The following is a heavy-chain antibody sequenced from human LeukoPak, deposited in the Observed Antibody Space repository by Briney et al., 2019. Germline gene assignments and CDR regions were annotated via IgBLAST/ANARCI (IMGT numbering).Heavy chain of an antibody. CDR2: ISAYNGNT. CDR3: ARESSSWDLRGDIDY. J-gene: IGHJ4*02. CDR1: GYTFTSYG. D-gene: IGHD6-13*01. Sequence: ASVKVSCKASGYTFTSYGISWVRQAPGQGLEWMGWISAYNGNTNYAQKLQGRVTMTTDTSTSTAYMELRSLRSDDTAVYYCARESSSWDLRGDIDYWGQGTLVTVSS. V-gene: IGHV1-18*01.